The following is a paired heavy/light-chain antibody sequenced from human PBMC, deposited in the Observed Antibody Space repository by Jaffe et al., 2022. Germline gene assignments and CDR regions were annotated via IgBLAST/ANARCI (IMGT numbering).Heavy chain of an antibody. V-gene: IGHV4-59*01. CDR2: IYYSGST. D-gene: IGHD3-10*01. J-gene: IGHJ6*03. CDR1: GGSISSYY. Sequence: QVQLQESGPGLVKPSETLSLTCTVSGGSISSYYWSWIRQPPGKGLEWIGYIYYSGSTNYNPSLKSRVTISVDTSKNQFSLKLSSVTAADTAVYYCARGLYYYGSGSYYYSLKTDYYYYYYMDVWGKGTTVTVSS. CDR3: ARGLYYYGSGSYYYSLKTDYYYYYYMDV.
Light chain of an antibody. V-gene: IGLV3-25*03. Sequence: SYELTQPPSVSVSPGQTARITCSGDALPKQYAYWYQQKPGQAPVLVIYKDSERPSGIPERFSGSSSGTTVTLTISGVQAEDEADYYCQSADSSGTYLNWVFGGGTKLTVL. J-gene: IGLJ3*02. CDR1: ALPKQY. CDR2: KDS. CDR3: QSADSSGTYLNWV.